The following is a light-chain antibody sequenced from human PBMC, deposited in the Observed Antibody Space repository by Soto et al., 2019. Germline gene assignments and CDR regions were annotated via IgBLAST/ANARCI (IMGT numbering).Light chain of an antibody. CDR1: SSDVGGYNY. CDR2: AVS. J-gene: IGLJ1*01. CDR3: SSYTTSSPYV. Sequence: QSVLTQPASVSGSPGQSITISCTGTSSDVGGYNYVSWYQQHPGKAPKLMIYAVSNRPSGVSNRFSGSKSGYTASLTISGLQAEDEADYYCSSYTTSSPYVFXTGTKATVL. V-gene: IGLV2-14*01.